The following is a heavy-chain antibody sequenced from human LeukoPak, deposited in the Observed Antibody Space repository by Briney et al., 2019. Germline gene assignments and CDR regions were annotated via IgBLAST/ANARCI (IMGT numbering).Heavy chain of an antibody. D-gene: IGHD4-17*01. Sequence: ASVKVSCKASGYTFTSYYMHWVRQAPGQGLEWMGIINPSGGSTSYAQKFQGRVTMTRDTSTSTVYMELSSLRSEDTAVYYCARAGKTTVTTPPFYYFDYWGQGTLVTVSS. CDR2: INPSGGST. V-gene: IGHV1-46*01. CDR3: ARAGKTTVTTPPFYYFDY. J-gene: IGHJ4*02. CDR1: GYTFTSYY.